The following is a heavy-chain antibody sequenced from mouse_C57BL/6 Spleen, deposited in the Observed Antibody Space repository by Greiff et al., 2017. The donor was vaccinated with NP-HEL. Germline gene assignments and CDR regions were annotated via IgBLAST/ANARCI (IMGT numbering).Heavy chain of an antibody. CDR2: INPNNGGT. J-gene: IGHJ4*01. D-gene: IGHD2-4*01. CDR1: GYTFTDYN. V-gene: IGHV1-18*01. Sequence: EVKLQESGPELVKPGASVKIPCKASGYTFTDYNMDWVKQSHGKSLEWIGDINPNNGGTIYNQKFKGKATLTVDKSSSTAYMELRSLTSEDTAVYYCARRKDYDYLYYAMDYWGQGTSVTVSS. CDR3: ARRKDYDYLYYAMDY.